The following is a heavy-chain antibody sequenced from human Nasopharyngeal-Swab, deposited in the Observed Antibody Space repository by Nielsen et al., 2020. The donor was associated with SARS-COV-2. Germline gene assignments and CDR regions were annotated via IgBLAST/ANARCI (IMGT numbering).Heavy chain of an antibody. J-gene: IGHJ3*02. CDR3: ARDPFCTNGVCLDAFDI. Sequence: GGSLRLSCAASGFTFDYYMSWIRQAPGKGLEWVSYISSHSSYTDYADSVKGRFTISRDNAKNSLYLQMNSLRPEDTAVYYCARDPFCTNGVCLDAFDIWGQGTTVTVSS. D-gene: IGHD2-8*01. V-gene: IGHV3-11*06. CDR2: ISSHSSYT. CDR1: GFTFDYY.